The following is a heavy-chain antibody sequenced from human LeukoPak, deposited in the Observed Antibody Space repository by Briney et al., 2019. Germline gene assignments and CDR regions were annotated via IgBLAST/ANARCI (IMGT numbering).Heavy chain of an antibody. CDR1: GASISNSIYY. Sequence: SETLSLTCTVSGASISNSIYYWGWIRQPPGKGLEWIAYISDIGSINYNPSLKSRVTISLDTSKNQFSLKLSSVTAADTAVYYCAGHHPRNTVDFWGQGTLVTVSS. V-gene: IGHV4-61*05. J-gene: IGHJ4*02. CDR3: AGHHPRNTVDF. CDR2: ISDIGSI. D-gene: IGHD2/OR15-2a*01.